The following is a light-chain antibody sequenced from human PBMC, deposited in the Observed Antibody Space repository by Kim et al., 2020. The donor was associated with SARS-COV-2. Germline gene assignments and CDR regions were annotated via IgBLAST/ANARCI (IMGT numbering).Light chain of an antibody. CDR3: QHYNSLWT. J-gene: IGKJ1*01. V-gene: IGKV1-5*01. CDR2: DAS. CDR1: QSISSW. Sequence: DIQMTQSHSTLSASVGDRVTITSRASQSISSWLAWYQQKPGKAPKLLIYDASSLESGVPSRFSGSGSGTEFTLTISSLQPDDFATYYCQHYNSLWTFGQGTKVDIK.